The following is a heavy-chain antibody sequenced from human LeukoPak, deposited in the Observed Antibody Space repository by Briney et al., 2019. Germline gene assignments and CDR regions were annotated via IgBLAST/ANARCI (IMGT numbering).Heavy chain of an antibody. CDR1: GFTFRSHA. Sequence: GGSLRLTCVGSGFTFRSHAMSWVRQAPEKGLEFVSGIYENGGTTYYADSVKGRFSISRDNSKNTLYLQMDSLRGEDTAVYYCAKDFRIGYSAHFDYWGQGALVTVSS. CDR3: AKDFRIGYSAHFDY. J-gene: IGHJ4*02. D-gene: IGHD2-21*01. CDR2: IYENGGTT. V-gene: IGHV3-23*01.